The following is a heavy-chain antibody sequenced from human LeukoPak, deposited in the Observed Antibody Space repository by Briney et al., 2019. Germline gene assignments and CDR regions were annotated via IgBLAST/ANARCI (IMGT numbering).Heavy chain of an antibody. CDR2: ISGSGGST. Sequence: GGSLRLSCAASGFTFSSYAMSWVRQAPGKGLEWVSAISGSGGSTYYADSVKGRFTISRDNAKNTLYLQMNSLRAEDTAVYYCARHKTYYYDSSVGYWGQGTLVTVSS. D-gene: IGHD3-22*01. CDR1: GFTFSSYA. CDR3: ARHKTYYYDSSVGY. J-gene: IGHJ4*02. V-gene: IGHV3-23*01.